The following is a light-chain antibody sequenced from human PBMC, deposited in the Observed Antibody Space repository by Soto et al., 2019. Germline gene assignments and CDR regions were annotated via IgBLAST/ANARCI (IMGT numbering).Light chain of an antibody. V-gene: IGKV3-15*01. CDR3: QQYNNWPLYT. CDR1: QSVSSN. CDR2: GAS. J-gene: IGKJ2*01. Sequence: EIVMTQSPATLSVSPGERATLSCTASQSVSSNLAWYQQKPGQAPMLLIYGASTRATGIPARCSGSGSGTEFTLTISSLQSEDFAVYYCQQYNNWPLYTFGQGTKLEIK.